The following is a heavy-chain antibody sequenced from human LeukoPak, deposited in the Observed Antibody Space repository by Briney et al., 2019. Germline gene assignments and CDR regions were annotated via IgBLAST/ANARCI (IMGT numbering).Heavy chain of an antibody. Sequence: ASVKVSCKASGYTFTGYYMHWVRQAPGQGLEWMGWINPNSGGTNYAQKFQGRVTMTRDTSISTAYMELSRLRSDDTAVYYCARMGRLEWLPNNWFDPWGQRTLVTVSS. CDR1: GYTFTGYY. J-gene: IGHJ5*02. CDR3: ARMGRLEWLPNNWFDP. V-gene: IGHV1-2*02. D-gene: IGHD3-3*01. CDR2: INPNSGGT.